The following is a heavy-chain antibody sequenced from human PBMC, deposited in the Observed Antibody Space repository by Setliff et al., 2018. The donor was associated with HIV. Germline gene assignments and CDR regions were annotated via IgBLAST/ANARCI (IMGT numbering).Heavy chain of an antibody. CDR3: ARENGWLFGWFDP. Sequence: GGSLRLSCAASGFTFSSSETNWVRQAPGKGLEWVSYISSSSNTIYYADSVKGRFTISRDNSKNTLYLQMNSLRAEDTAIYYCARENGWLFGWFDPWGQGTPVTVSS. V-gene: IGHV3-48*03. D-gene: IGHD3-22*01. CDR2: ISSSSNTI. J-gene: IGHJ5*02. CDR1: GFTFSSSE.